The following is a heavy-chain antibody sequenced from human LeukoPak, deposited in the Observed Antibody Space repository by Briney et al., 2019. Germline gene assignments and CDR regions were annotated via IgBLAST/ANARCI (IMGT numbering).Heavy chain of an antibody. V-gene: IGHV4-34*01. D-gene: IGHD3-3*01. CDR2: INHSGST. Sequence: SETLSLTCAAYGGPFSGYYWSWIRQPPGKGLEWIGEINHSGSTNYNPSLKSRVTISVDTSKNQFSLKLSSVTAADTAVYYCARVKIKGGITIFKEYHYMDVWGKGTTVTVSS. J-gene: IGHJ6*03. CDR1: GGPFSGYY. CDR3: ARVKIKGGITIFKEYHYMDV.